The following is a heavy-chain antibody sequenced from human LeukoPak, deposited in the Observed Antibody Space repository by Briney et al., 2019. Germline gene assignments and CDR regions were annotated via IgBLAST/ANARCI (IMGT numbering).Heavy chain of an antibody. CDR1: GGTFSSYA. CDR2: IIPILGIA. D-gene: IGHD3-10*01. CDR3: ARDGYYYGSGIDY. V-gene: IGHV1-69*04. J-gene: IGHJ4*02. Sequence: SVKVSCKASGGTFSSYAISWVRRAPGQGLEWMGRIIPILGIANYAQKFQGRVTITADKSTSTAYMELSSLRSEDTAVYYCARDGYYYGSGIDYWGQGTLVTVSS.